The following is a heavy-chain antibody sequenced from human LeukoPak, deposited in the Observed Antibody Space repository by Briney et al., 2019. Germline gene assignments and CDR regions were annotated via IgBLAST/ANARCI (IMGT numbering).Heavy chain of an antibody. CDR3: ARDARVADDAFDI. CDR1: GYTFTSYA. V-gene: IGHV1-3*01. Sequence: GASVKVSCKASGYTFTSYAMHWVRQAPGQRLEWMGWINAGNGNTKYSQKFQGRVTITRDTSASTAYMELSSLRSEDTAVYYCARDARVADDAFDIWGQGTMVTVSS. D-gene: IGHD2-15*01. J-gene: IGHJ3*02. CDR2: INAGNGNT.